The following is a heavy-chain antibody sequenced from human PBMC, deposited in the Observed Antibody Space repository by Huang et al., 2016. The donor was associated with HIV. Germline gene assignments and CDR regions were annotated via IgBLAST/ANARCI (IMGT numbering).Heavy chain of an antibody. CDR2: ITPSSGST. J-gene: IGHJ1*01. CDR1: GYTFTNFY. CDR3: TRGSKIQLWEFMYY. Sequence: QVQLVQSGAEVKKSGASVKILCKASGYTFTNFYIHWVRQAPGQGLECMGIITPSSGSTSYAQKFQGRRTLTADTSTSTAHMELNSLRSEDTATYFCTRGSKIQLWEFMYYWGPGTLVAVSS. D-gene: IGHD1-1*01. V-gene: IGHV1-46*03.